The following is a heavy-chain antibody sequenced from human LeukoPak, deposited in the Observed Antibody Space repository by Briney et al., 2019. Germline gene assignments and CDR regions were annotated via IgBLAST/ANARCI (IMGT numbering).Heavy chain of an antibody. D-gene: IGHD5-18*01. CDR1: GGTFSSYA. Sequence: SVKVSCKASGGTFSSYAISWVRQAPGQGLEWTGGIIPIFGTANYAQKFQGRVTITADESTSTAYMELSSLRSEDTAVYYCARERVDTAMVTYYYYGMDVWGQGTTVTVSS. CDR2: IIPIFGTA. V-gene: IGHV1-69*13. J-gene: IGHJ6*02. CDR3: ARERVDTAMVTYYYYGMDV.